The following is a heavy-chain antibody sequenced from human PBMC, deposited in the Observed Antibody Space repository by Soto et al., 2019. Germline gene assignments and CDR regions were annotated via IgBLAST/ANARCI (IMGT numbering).Heavy chain of an antibody. CDR1: WGSIIGIFY. CDR2: ISHTGTT. Sequence: PSLPRTVAWGSIIGIFYWGRVRQPPGGRLEWLASISHTGTTYYTPSLKSRVTISADTSKNLFSLRLSSVTAADTALSYCGRDKAIAAAGTYCYHGMHVCGQGTTVTVS. D-gene: IGHD6-13*01. J-gene: IGHJ6*02. V-gene: IGHV4-38-2*02. CDR3: GRDKAIAAAGTYCYHGMHV.